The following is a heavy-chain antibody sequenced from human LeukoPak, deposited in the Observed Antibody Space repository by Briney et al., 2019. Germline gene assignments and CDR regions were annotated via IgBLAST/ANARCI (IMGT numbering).Heavy chain of an antibody. J-gene: IGHJ2*01. CDR2: ISSSSSYI. Sequence: GGSLRLSCAASGFTFSRYSMNWVRQAPGKGLEWVSSISSSSSYIYYADSVKGRFTISRDNAKNSLYLQMNSLRAEDMALYYCAKTSTSYCAGDCLPGYFDLWGRGTLVTVSS. V-gene: IGHV3-21*04. D-gene: IGHD2-21*02. CDR3: AKTSTSYCAGDCLPGYFDL. CDR1: GFTFSRYS.